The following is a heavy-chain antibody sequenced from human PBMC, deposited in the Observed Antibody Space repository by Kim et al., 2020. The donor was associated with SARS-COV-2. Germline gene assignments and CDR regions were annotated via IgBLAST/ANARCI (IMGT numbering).Heavy chain of an antibody. Sequence: GGSLRLSCAASGFTFDDYAMHWVRQAPGKGLEWVSLISGDGGSTYYADSVKGRFTISRDNSKNSLYLQMNSLRTEDTALYYCAKAHYDWGTDSSHGMDVWGQGTTVTVSS. V-gene: IGHV3-43*02. J-gene: IGHJ6*02. CDR1: GFTFDDYA. CDR2: ISGDGGST. D-gene: IGHD3-16*01. CDR3: AKAHYDWGTDSSHGMDV.